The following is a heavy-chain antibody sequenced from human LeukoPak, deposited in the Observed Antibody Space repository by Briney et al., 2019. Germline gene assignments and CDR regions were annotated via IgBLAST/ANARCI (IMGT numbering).Heavy chain of an antibody. V-gene: IGHV3-23*01. D-gene: IGHD2-15*01. Sequence: GGSLRLSCAASGFTFSDYYMSWIRQAPGKGLEWVSAISDSGGSTNYADSLKGRITISRDNSKNTLYLQMNNLRAEDTAVYYCAKDGREYCSGGSCYGASDQWGQGTLVTVSS. CDR1: GFTFSDYY. J-gene: IGHJ4*02. CDR2: ISDSGGST. CDR3: AKDGREYCSGGSCYGASDQ.